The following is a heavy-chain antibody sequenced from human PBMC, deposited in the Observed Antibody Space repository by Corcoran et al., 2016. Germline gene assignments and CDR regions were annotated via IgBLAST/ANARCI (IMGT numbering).Heavy chain of an antibody. CDR1: GYTFTSYD. CDR2: MSPNSGNT. CDR3: ARDYGCNSGWFDP. V-gene: IGHV1-8*01. J-gene: IGHJ5*01. Sequence: QVQLVQSGAEVKEPGASVKVSCKASGYTFTSYDINWVRQATGQGLELLGWMSPNSGNTGYAQKFQGRLSMTRDTSIGTAYMELSSLRSEDTAVYYCARDYGCNSGWFDPWGQGTLVTVSS. D-gene: IGHD4-17*01.